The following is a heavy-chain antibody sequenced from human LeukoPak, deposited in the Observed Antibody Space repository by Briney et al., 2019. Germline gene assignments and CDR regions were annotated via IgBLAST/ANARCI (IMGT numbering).Heavy chain of an antibody. CDR2: IYYSGST. CDR3: AREQYTNNWFDP. V-gene: IGHV4-30-4*01. D-gene: IGHD4-11*01. J-gene: IGHJ5*02. Sequence: SETLSLTCTVSGGPISSGDYYWSWIRQPPGKGLEWIGYIYYSGSTYYNPSLKSRVTISVDTSKNQFSLKLSSVTAADTAVYYCAREQYTNNWFDPWGQGTLVTVSS. CDR1: GGPISSGDYY.